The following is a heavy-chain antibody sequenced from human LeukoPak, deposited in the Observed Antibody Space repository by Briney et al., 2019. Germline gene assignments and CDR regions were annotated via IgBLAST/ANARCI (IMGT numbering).Heavy chain of an antibody. Sequence: SETLSLTCTVSGGSISSYYWSWIRQPPGKGLEWIGYIYYSGSTNYNPSLKSRVTISVDKSKNQFSLKLSSVTAADTAVYYCARDLTYYYGSGYYYYGMDVWGQGTTVTVSS. D-gene: IGHD3-10*01. CDR2: IYYSGST. J-gene: IGHJ6*02. V-gene: IGHV4-59*12. CDR3: ARDLTYYYGSGYYYYGMDV. CDR1: GGSISSYY.